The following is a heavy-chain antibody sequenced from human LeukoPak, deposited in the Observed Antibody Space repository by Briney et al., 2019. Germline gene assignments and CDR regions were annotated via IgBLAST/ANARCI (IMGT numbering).Heavy chain of an antibody. D-gene: IGHD6-13*01. CDR2: ISPNSGAT. J-gene: IGHJ5*02. Sequence: ASVKVSCTTSGYSFTGYYIHWVRQAPGQGFEWLGWISPNSGATKYAQKFQDRVSMTRDTSINTANMELSSLRLDDTAVYYCARGVADAGRRLDPWGQGTLITVSS. CDR1: GYSFTGYY. V-gene: IGHV1-2*02. CDR3: ARGVADAGRRLDP.